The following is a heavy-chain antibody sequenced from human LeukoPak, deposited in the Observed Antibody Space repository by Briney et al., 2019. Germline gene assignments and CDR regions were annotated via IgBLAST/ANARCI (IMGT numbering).Heavy chain of an antibody. CDR2: IYYSGST. CDR3: ARADYYGSGGYSDFDY. Sequence: SETLSLTCTVSGGSISSGGYYWSWIRQHPGKGLEWIGYIYYSGSTYYNPSLKSRVTISVDTSKNQFSLKLSSVTAADTAVYYCARADYYGSGGYSDFDYRGQGTLVTVSS. CDR1: GGSISSGGYY. D-gene: IGHD3-10*01. V-gene: IGHV4-31*03. J-gene: IGHJ4*02.